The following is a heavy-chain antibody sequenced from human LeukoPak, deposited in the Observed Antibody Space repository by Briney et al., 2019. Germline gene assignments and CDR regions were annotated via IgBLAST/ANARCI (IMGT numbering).Heavy chain of an antibody. D-gene: IGHD2-15*01. Sequence: ASVKVSCKASGYTFTSYDINWVRQATGQGLEWMGWMNPNVGHTGYAQRFQGRVTMTRNTSISTAYMELSSLRSEDTAVYHCARVRSGYDYYYGLDVWGQGTTVIVSS. CDR1: GYTFTSYD. V-gene: IGHV1-8*01. CDR2: MNPNVGHT. J-gene: IGHJ6*02. CDR3: ARVRSGYDYYYGLDV.